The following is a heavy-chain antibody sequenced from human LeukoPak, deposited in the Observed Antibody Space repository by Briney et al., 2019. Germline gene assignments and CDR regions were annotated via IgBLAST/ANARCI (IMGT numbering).Heavy chain of an antibody. D-gene: IGHD1/OR15-1a*01. J-gene: IGHJ4*02. CDR1: GFTFYDYG. Sequence: GGSLRLSCAASGFTFYDYGMSWVRQAPGKGLEWVSAISGSGGSTYYADSVKGRFTISRDNSKNTLYLQMNSLRAEDTAVYYCAKNLRRTTLEDFDYWGQGTLVTVSS. V-gene: IGHV3-23*01. CDR2: ISGSGGST. CDR3: AKNLRRTTLEDFDY.